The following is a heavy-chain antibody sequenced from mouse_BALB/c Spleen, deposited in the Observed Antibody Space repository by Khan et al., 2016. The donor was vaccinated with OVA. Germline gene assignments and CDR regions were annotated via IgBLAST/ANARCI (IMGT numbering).Heavy chain of an antibody. V-gene: IGHV1-7*01. J-gene: IGHJ2*01. CDR2: ITPTSGYT. CDR1: GYTFTTYW. CDR3: TRDWIDY. Sequence: VQLQESGAELAKPGASVKMSCKASGYTFTTYWMHWVKQRPGQGLEWIGFITPTSGYTDYNEKFKDRATLTADRSSSTAYMQLSSLTSEDSAVYCCTRDWIDYWGQGTTLTVSS.